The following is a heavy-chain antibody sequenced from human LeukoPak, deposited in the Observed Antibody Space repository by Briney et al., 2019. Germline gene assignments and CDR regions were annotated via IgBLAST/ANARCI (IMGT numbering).Heavy chain of an antibody. V-gene: IGHV3-21*01. Sequence: PGGSLRLSCAASGFTFGSYRMNWVRQAPGKGLEWVSSISSSSSYIYYADSVKGRFTISRDNAKNSLYLQMNSLRAEDTALYYCARGTVTTKGVDVWGKGTTVTVSS. CDR1: GFTFGSYR. D-gene: IGHD4-11*01. J-gene: IGHJ6*04. CDR2: ISSSSSYI. CDR3: ARGTVTTKGVDV.